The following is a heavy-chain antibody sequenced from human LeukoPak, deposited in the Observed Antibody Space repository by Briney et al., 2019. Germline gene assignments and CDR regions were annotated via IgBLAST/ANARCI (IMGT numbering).Heavy chain of an antibody. J-gene: IGHJ4*02. CDR2: INHSGST. V-gene: IGHV4-34*01. CDR1: GGSFSGYY. CDR3: ARFTRGYYDSSGYYFDY. D-gene: IGHD3-22*01. Sequence: PSETLSLTCAVYGGSFSGYYWSWIRQPPGKGLEWIGEINHSGSTNYNPSLKSRVTISVDTSKNQFSLKLSSVTAADTAVYYCARFTRGYYDSSGYYFDYWGQGTLVTVSS.